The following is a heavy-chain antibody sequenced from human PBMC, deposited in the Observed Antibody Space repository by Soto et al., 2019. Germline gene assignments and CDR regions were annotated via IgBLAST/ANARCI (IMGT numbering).Heavy chain of an antibody. Sequence: QLQLQESGPGLVKPSETLSLTCTVSGGSISSSSYYWGWIRQPPGKGLEWIGSIYYSGSTYYNPSLKSRVTISVDTSKNQFSLKLSSVTAADTAVYYCARQVTTVTTKNPYYFDYWGQGTLVTVSP. CDR2: IYYSGST. D-gene: IGHD4-17*01. J-gene: IGHJ4*02. CDR3: ARQVTTVTTKNPYYFDY. CDR1: GGSISSSSYY. V-gene: IGHV4-39*01.